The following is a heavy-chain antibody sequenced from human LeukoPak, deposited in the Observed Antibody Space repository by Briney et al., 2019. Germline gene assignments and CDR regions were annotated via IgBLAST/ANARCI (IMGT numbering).Heavy chain of an antibody. CDR1: GFTFSSYA. J-gene: IGHJ4*02. V-gene: IGHV3-23*01. CDR3: TTDPNCSGGSCYYALDYYFDY. Sequence: GGSLRLSCAASGFTFSSYAMSWVRQAPGKGLEWVSAISGSGGSTYYADSVKGRFTISRGNSKNTLYLQMNSLKTEDTAVYYCTTDPNCSGGSCYYALDYYFDYWGQGTLVTVSS. D-gene: IGHD2-15*01. CDR2: ISGSGGST.